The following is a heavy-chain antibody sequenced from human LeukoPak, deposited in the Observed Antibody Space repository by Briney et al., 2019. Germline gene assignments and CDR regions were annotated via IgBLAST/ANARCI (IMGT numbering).Heavy chain of an antibody. V-gene: IGHV3-30*02. D-gene: IGHD3-22*01. CDR1: GLTFSNFP. CDR2: IQDDGATT. CDR3: ATQSITLVVVISPFDY. Sequence: PGGSLRLSCAASGLTFSNFPMHWVRQAPGKGLEWVALIQDDGATTNYADSVRGRFTISRDNSKSTVYLQMNSLKPDDTAVYYCATQSITLVVVISPFDYWGQGTLATVSS. J-gene: IGHJ4*02.